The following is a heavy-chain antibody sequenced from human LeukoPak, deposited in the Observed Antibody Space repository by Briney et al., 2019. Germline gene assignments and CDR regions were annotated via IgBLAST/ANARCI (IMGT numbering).Heavy chain of an antibody. CDR3: ARLLAAPYYINF. Sequence: GESLKISCKGSGYKFTNYWIAWVRQMPGQGPEWLGIIYPRDSDTRYSPSFQGQASISVDTSIDTAYLQWSSVKASDTAMYYCARLLAAPYYINFWGQGTLVTVSS. J-gene: IGHJ4*02. D-gene: IGHD6-25*01. CDR1: GYKFTNYW. CDR2: IYPRDSDT. V-gene: IGHV5-51*01.